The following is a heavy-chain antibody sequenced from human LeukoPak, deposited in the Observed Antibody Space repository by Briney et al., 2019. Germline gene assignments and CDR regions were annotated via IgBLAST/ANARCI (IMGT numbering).Heavy chain of an antibody. D-gene: IGHD4-17*01. CDR3: ARGGGRDYGDLSAYYYYALDV. V-gene: IGHV1-46*01. CDR2: INPSGGST. Sequence: ASVKVSCKASGYTFTSYAMNWVRQAPGQGLEWMGIINPSGGSTSYAQKFQGRVAMTRDTSTSTVYMELSSLRSDDTAVYYCARGGGRDYGDLSAYYYYALDVWGQGTTVTVS. J-gene: IGHJ6*02. CDR1: GYTFTSYA.